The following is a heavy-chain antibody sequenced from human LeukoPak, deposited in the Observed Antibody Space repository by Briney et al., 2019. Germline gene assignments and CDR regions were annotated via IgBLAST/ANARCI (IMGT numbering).Heavy chain of an antibody. Sequence: GESLKISCKGSGYSFTNYWIGWVRQMPGKGLEWMGTIYPGNSDTRYSPSFQGQVTISSAKSISTAYLQWSSLKASDTAMYYCARRLVGATTTYFDYWGQGTLVTVCS. CDR2: IYPGNSDT. CDR3: ARRLVGATTTYFDY. D-gene: IGHD1-26*01. CDR1: GYSFTNYW. V-gene: IGHV5-51*01. J-gene: IGHJ4*02.